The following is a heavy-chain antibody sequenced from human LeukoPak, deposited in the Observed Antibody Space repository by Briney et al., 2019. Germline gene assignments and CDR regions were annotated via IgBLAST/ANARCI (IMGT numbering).Heavy chain of an antibody. V-gene: IGHV1-3*02. Sequence: VASVKVSCKASGYSFTSSTMHWVRQAPGQGLEWMGWSNAGNGNTKYSQDFQGRVTITRDTSASTVYMELSSLRSEDMAVYYCARDGGGGYNLDYWGQGTLVTASS. D-gene: IGHD5-24*01. J-gene: IGHJ4*02. CDR2: SNAGNGNT. CDR3: ARDGGGGYNLDY. CDR1: GYSFTSST.